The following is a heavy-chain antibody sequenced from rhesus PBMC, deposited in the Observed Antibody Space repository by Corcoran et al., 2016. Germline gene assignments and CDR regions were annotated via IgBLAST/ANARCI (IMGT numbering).Heavy chain of an antibody. Sequence: QVQLQESGPGVVKPSETLSLTCAVSGGSISDSYRWSWIRQPPGKGLEWIGYIYGSSTSTNYTPSLKSLVTISKDTSKNQFSVKLSSVTAADTAVYYCARDLSYTAAWGYWGQGVLVTVSS. D-gene: IGHD6-25*01. CDR2: IYGSSTST. CDR3: ARDLSYTAAWGY. J-gene: IGHJ4*01. V-gene: IGHV4S10*01. CDR1: GGSISDSYR.